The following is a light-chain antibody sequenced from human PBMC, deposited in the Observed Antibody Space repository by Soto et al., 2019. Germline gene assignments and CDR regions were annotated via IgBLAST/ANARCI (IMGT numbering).Light chain of an antibody. CDR3: QQVKHYPLT. CDR2: SAS. Sequence: DIQLTQSPSFLSASVGDRVTITCRASQDISTHLAWYQQKPGRAPKLLIFSASTLQSGVPSGFSGSGSGTEFTLTISSLQPEDFATSYCQQVKHYPLTFGGGTKVAIK. V-gene: IGKV1-9*01. CDR1: QDISTH. J-gene: IGKJ4*01.